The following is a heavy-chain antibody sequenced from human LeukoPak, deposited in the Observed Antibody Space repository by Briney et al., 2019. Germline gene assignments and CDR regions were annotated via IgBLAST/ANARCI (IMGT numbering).Heavy chain of an antibody. CDR1: GFTFSSYS. J-gene: IGHJ1*01. V-gene: IGHV3-48*02. CDR3: ASTVTTGSYFQH. Sequence: GGSLRLSCAASGFTFSSYSMNWVRQAPGKGLEWVSYISSSSSTIYYADSVKGRFTISRDNAKNSLYLQMNSLRDEDTAVYYCASTVTTGSYFQHWGQGTLVTVSS. CDR2: ISSSSSTI. D-gene: IGHD4-11*01.